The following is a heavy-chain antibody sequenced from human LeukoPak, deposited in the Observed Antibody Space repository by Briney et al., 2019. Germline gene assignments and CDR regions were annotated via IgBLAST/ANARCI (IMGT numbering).Heavy chain of an antibody. CDR2: IYSGGST. Sequence: GGSLRLSCAASGFTVSNNYMSWVRRAAGKGLEWVALIYSGGSTYYADSVKGRFTISRDSSKNTLHLQMNSLRAEDTAVYYCVRNSGELGAWGQGTLVTVSS. V-gene: IGHV3-53*01. CDR1: GFTVSNNY. J-gene: IGHJ5*02. D-gene: IGHD2-21*01. CDR3: VRNSGELGA.